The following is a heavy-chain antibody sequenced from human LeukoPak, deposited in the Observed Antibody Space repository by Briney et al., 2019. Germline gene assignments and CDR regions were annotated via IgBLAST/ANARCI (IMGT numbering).Heavy chain of an antibody. J-gene: IGHJ5*02. CDR2: LYTSGNT. V-gene: IGHV4-61*02. D-gene: IGHD2-2*01. CDR3: ARESSSTWGWFDP. Sequence: SETLSLTCTVSGDSISSGSYYWSWIRQPAGKGVEWIGRLYTSGNTNYNPSLKSRVTISVDSSKNHFSLNLSSVTAADTAVYYCARESSSTWGWFDPWGQGTQVTVSS. CDR1: GDSISSGSYY.